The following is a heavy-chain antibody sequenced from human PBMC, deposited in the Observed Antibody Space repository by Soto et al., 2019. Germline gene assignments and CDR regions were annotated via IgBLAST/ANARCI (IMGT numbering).Heavy chain of an antibody. Sequence: GESLKISCKGSGYSFTSYWIGWVRQMPGKGLEWMGIIYPGDSDTRYSPSFQGHITISVDRSINTAHLQFSSLKAADTAVYYCARLEKWYYNYYGLDVWGQGTMVTVSS. CDR3: ARLEKWYYNYYGLDV. V-gene: IGHV5-51*01. CDR1: GYSFTSYW. CDR2: IYPGDSDT. J-gene: IGHJ6*02. D-gene: IGHD1-26*01.